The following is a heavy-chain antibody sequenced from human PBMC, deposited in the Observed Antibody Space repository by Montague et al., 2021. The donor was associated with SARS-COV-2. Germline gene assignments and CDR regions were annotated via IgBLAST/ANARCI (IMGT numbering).Heavy chain of an antibody. J-gene: IGHJ6*02. CDR1: GFTINDNY. CDR3: ARVRGDHCVEVTSIRGLYFYGMDV. Sequence: SLRLSCAASGFTINDNYMGWVRQAPGKGLEWVSSISSSSSSMLYVDSVKGRFTISRDNAKNLLYLQMNSLRAEDAAIYYCARVRGDHCVEVTSIRGLYFYGMDVWGQGTTVTVSS. V-gene: IGHV3-11*04. D-gene: IGHD2-21*02. CDR2: ISSSSSSM.